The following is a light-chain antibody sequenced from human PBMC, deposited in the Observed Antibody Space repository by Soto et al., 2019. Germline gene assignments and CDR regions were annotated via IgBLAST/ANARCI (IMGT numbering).Light chain of an antibody. Sequence: QSVLTQPASVSGSPGQSINISCTGSRSDVGSYNFVSWYQLFPGKAPKLIIYEADKRPSGVSSRFSGSKSGFTASLTISGLQAEDEADYFCSSYAGDSALIFGGGTKLTVL. V-gene: IGLV2-23*01. J-gene: IGLJ2*01. CDR2: EAD. CDR1: RSDVGSYNF. CDR3: SSYAGDSALI.